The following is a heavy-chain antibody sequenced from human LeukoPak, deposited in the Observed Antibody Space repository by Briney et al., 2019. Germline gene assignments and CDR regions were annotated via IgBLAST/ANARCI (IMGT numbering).Heavy chain of an antibody. V-gene: IGHV3-23*01. J-gene: IGHJ4*02. Sequence: GGSLRLSCAASGFTFSIYAMTWVRQAPGKGLEWVSAITGSGDRTYYADSVKGRFTISRDNSNNTLYLQVKSLRAEDTALYYCVAGYGYVSSGYDQLSFDFWGQGTLVAVSS. CDR3: VAGYGYVSSGYDQLSFDF. D-gene: IGHD3-22*01. CDR2: ITGSGDRT. CDR1: GFTFSIYA.